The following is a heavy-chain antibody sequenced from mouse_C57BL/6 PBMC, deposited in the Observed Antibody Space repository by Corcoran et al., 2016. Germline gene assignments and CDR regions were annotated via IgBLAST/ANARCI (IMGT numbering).Heavy chain of an antibody. V-gene: IGHV9-3*01. CDR1: GYTFTTYG. Sequence: QIQLVQSGPELKKPGETVKIYCKASGYTFTTYGMSWVKQAPGKGLKWMGWINTYSGVPTYADDFKGRFAFSLETSASTAYLQINNLKNEDTATYFCARSGYGYAMDYWGQGTSVTVSS. CDR3: ARSGYGYAMDY. CDR2: INTYSGVP. J-gene: IGHJ4*01. D-gene: IGHD2-2*01.